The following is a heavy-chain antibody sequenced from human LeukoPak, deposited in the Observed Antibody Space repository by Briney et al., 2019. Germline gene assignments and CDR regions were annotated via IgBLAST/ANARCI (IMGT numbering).Heavy chain of an antibody. J-gene: IGHJ6*03. CDR3: ARQELLPPYCYMDV. Sequence: SETLSLTCTVSGGSISSYYWSWIRQPPGKGLEWIGYIYYSGSTNYNPSLKSRVTISVDTSKNQFSLKLSSVTAADTAVYYCARQELLPPYCYMDVWGKGTTVTVSS. CDR2: IYYSGST. V-gene: IGHV4-59*01. CDR1: GGSISSYY. D-gene: IGHD1-26*01.